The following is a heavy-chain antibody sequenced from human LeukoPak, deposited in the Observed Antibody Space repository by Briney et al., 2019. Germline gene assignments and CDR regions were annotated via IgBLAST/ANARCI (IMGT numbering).Heavy chain of an antibody. CDR3: ARDRDYGSGPGI. CDR1: GGTFSSYA. Sequence: ASVKVSCKASGGTFSSYAISWVRQAPGQGLEWMGRIIPIFGIANYAQKFQGRVTITVDKSTSTAYMELSSLRSEDTAVYYCARDRDYGSGPGIWGQGTMVTVSS. V-gene: IGHV1-69*04. J-gene: IGHJ3*02. CDR2: IIPIFGIA. D-gene: IGHD3-10*01.